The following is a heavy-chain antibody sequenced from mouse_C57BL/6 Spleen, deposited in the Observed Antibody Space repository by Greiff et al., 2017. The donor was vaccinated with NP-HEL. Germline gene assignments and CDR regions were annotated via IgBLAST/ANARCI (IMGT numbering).Heavy chain of an antibody. V-gene: IGHV1-50*01. D-gene: IGHD2-2*01. J-gene: IGHJ2*01. CDR2: IDPSDSYT. CDR3: ARSSTLWFYFDY. Sequence: QVQLQQPGAELVKPGASVKLSCKASGYTFTSYWMQWVKQRPGQGLEWIGEIDPSDSYTNYNQKFKGKATLTVDTSSSTAYMQLSSLTSEDSAVYYCARSSTLWFYFDYWGQGTTLTVSS. CDR1: GYTFTSYW.